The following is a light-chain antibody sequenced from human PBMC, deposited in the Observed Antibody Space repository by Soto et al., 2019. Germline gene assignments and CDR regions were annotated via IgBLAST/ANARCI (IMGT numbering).Light chain of an antibody. CDR2: GNS. V-gene: IGLV1-40*01. CDR1: SSNIGAGYD. CDR3: QSYDSSLSGSVV. Sequence: QSLLTQPPSVSGSPGQRVTISCTGSSSNIGAGYDVHWYQQLPGTAPKVLIYGNSNRPAGVPDRFSGSKSGTSASLAITGLQAEDEADYYCQSYDSSLSGSVVFGGGTKLTVV. J-gene: IGLJ2*01.